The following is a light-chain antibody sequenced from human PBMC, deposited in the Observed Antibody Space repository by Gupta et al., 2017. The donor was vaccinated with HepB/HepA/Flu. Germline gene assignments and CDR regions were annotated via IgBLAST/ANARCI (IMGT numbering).Light chain of an antibody. J-gene: IGLJ3*02. CDR3: AASDDTRSGEV. V-gene: IGLV1-44*01. CDR1: SANIGSPT. CDR2: YNN. Sequence: QSELTQPPSTSRTPGQRVAISCSGSSANIGSPTVNWFKQFPGATPKHLVDYNNQRRSGVAARISGSKSGTTAAPATIRVHSDDEADDYCAASDDTRSGEVFGGGTRLTVL.